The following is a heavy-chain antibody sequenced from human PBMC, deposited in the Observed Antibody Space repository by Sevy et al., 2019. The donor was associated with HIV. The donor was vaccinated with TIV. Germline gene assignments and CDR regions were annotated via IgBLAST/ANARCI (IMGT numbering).Heavy chain of an antibody. Sequence: GESLKISCVVSGFRFGSHAMSWVRQAPGKGLEWVSGMSGRGDSRGYADSRKGRFIISGDNSKNTVYLQMNSLKAEDTALYYCAKDVPDQSWYDDFWSGSPCFDYWGRGTPVTVSS. CDR1: GFRFGSHA. V-gene: IGHV3-23*01. CDR2: MSGRGDSR. CDR3: AKDVPDQSWYDDFWSGSPCFDY. J-gene: IGHJ4*01. D-gene: IGHD3-3*01.